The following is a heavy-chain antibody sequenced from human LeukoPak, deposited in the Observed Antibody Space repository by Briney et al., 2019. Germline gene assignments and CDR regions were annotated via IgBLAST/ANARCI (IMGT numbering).Heavy chain of an antibody. CDR1: GGSISRGVYY. Sequence: PSQTLSLTCTVSGGSISRGVYYWSWIRQHPGKGLEWIGYNHYSGSTYYNPSLKSRVTISVDTSNNQFSLKLTSVTAADTAVYYCAGDRGGGVFDYWGQGTLVTVSS. D-gene: IGHD3-16*01. CDR2: NHYSGST. CDR3: AGDRGGGVFDY. V-gene: IGHV4-31*03. J-gene: IGHJ4*02.